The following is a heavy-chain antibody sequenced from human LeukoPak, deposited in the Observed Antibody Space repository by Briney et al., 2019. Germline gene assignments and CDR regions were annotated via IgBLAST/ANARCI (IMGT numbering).Heavy chain of an antibody. V-gene: IGHV3-9*01. CDR3: ASNKDYYDSSGYTFDY. D-gene: IGHD3-22*01. CDR2: ISWNSGSI. CDR1: GFTFDDYA. J-gene: IGHJ4*02. Sequence: GGSLRLSCTASGFTFDDYAMHWVRQAPGKGLEWVSGISWNSGSIGYADSVKGRFTISRDNAKNTLYLQMNSLRAEDTAVYYCASNKDYYDSSGYTFDYWGQGTLVTVSS.